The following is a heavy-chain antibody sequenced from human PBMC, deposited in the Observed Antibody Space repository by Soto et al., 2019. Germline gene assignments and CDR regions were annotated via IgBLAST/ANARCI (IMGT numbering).Heavy chain of an antibody. CDR3: ARDEAAHTFDP. V-gene: IGHV1-18*01. J-gene: IGHJ5*02. CDR2: ISAYNGNT. D-gene: IGHD6-13*01. Sequence: QAQLVQSGAEVKKPGASVKVSCTASAYTFSNYGISWVRQAPGQGLEWMGWISAYNGNTNYAQKLQGRVTMTTDTSTSTAYMELRSLRSDDTAVYYCARDEAAHTFDPWGQGILVTVSS. CDR1: AYTFSNYG.